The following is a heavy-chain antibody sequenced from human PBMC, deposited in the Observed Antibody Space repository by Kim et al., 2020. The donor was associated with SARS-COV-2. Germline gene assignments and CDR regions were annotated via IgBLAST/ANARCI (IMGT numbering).Heavy chain of an antibody. D-gene: IGHD1-1*01. CDR1: GFTYSSSA. J-gene: IGHJ3*02. V-gene: IGHV3-73*01. CDR3: TSVPGTTLAFGEAFD. CDR2: IRSKANSYAT. Sequence: GGSLRLSCAASGFTYSSSAMHWVRQASGQGLEWVGCIRSKANSYATVYAASGKGRITIARDDSKSTVYLQMNSLKTEDTAVYYCTSVPGTTLAFGEAFD.